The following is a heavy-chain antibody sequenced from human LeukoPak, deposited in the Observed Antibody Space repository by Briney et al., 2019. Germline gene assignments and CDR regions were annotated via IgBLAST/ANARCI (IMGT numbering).Heavy chain of an antibody. Sequence: PSQTLSLTCTVSGGSISSGSYYWSWIRQPAGKGLEWIVRIYTSGSTNYNPSLKSRVTISICTSKTQFSLKLSSVTAADTAVYYCARYYYDSSGGYGMDVWGQGTTVTVSS. J-gene: IGHJ6*02. CDR3: ARYYYDSSGGYGMDV. CDR1: GGSISSGSYY. D-gene: IGHD3-22*01. CDR2: IYTSGST. V-gene: IGHV4-61*02.